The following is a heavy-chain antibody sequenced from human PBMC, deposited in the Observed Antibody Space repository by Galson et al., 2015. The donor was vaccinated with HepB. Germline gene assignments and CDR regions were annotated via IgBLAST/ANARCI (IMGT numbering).Heavy chain of an antibody. J-gene: IGHJ4*02. CDR3: ARARYSTSPPDY. V-gene: IGHV1-18*01. CDR1: RFTFTNYG. CDR2: ISVYNGNT. Sequence: SVKVSCKASRFTFTNYGVTWVRQAPGQGLEWMGWISVYNGNTNYAQKFQDRATMTTDTSTTTAYMELRSLRADDTAVYFCARARYSTSPPDYWGQGTLVSVSS. D-gene: IGHD6-6*01.